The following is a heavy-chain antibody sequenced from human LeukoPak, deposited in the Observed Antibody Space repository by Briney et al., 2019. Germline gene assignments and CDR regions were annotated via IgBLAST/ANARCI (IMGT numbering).Heavy chain of an antibody. D-gene: IGHD3-10*01. Sequence: ASVKVSSKVSGYTLTELSMHWVRQAPGKGLEWMGGFDPEDGETIYAQKFQGRVTMTEDTSTDTAYMELSSLRSEDTAVYYCATAYLGFGELFSNSFDYWGQGTLVTVSS. CDR2: FDPEDGET. CDR1: GYTLTELS. J-gene: IGHJ4*02. V-gene: IGHV1-24*01. CDR3: ATAYLGFGELFSNSFDY.